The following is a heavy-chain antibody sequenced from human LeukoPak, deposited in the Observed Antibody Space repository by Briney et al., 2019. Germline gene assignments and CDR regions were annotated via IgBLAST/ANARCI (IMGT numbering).Heavy chain of an antibody. D-gene: IGHD3-10*01. J-gene: IGHJ6*02. CDR1: GYTLTELS. V-gene: IGHV1-24*01. CDR3: ATRTPLIRGIIRTYFYLGMDV. CDR2: FDCEDRDT. Sequence: ASVKVSCKVSGYTLTELSIYWVRQAPGKGLEWMGNFDCEDRDTIYAPKVQDRVTMTVDTSTDTAYMELNSLRSEDTAVYYCATRTPLIRGIIRTYFYLGMDVWGQGTTVIVSS.